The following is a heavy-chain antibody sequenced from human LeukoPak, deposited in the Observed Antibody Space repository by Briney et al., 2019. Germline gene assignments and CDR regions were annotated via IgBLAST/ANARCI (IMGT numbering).Heavy chain of an antibody. CDR2: VSDGGRT. CDR1: GGSITSYY. V-gene: IGHV4-59*01. D-gene: IGHD1-14*01. J-gene: IGHJ4*02. CDR3: ARASTTFDD. Sequence: SETLSLSCSVSGGSITSYYWSWIRQPPGKGLEWIGHVSDGGRTNYSPSLRSRVSISVDTSKNQFSLKLNSVTAADTAVYFCARASTTFDDWGQGTLVTVSS.